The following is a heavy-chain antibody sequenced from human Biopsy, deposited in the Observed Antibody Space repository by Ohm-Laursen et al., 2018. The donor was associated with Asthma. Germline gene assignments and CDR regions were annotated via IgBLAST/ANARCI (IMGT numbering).Heavy chain of an antibody. CDR3: ARTYCVFLTGQVKDVFGV. J-gene: IGHJ3*01. Sequence: ASVKVSCKASGYNFISFAIHWVRQAPGQRLEWMGWVNTGNGDTKYSQKFQGRVTITRDTSASTAYMELRSLRSEDTATYYCARTYCVFLTGQVKDVFGVWGQGKMVTVSS. CDR1: GYNFISFA. D-gene: IGHD3-9*01. V-gene: IGHV1-3*04. CDR2: VNTGNGDT.